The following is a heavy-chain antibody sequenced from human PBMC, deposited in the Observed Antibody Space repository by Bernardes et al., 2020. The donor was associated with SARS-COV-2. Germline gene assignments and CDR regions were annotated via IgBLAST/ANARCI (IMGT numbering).Heavy chain of an antibody. D-gene: IGHD3-10*01. CDR2: IYTSGST. J-gene: IGHJ6*02. CDR3: ARETTMVRGADPYYYSYYGMDV. V-gene: IGHV4-61*02. Sequence: SETLSLTCTVSGGSISSGSYYWSWIRQPAGKGLEWIGRIYTSGSTNYNPSLKSRVTISVDTSKNQFSLKLSSVTAADTAVYYCARETTMVRGADPYYYSYYGMDVWGQGTTVTVSS. CDR1: GGSISSGSYY.